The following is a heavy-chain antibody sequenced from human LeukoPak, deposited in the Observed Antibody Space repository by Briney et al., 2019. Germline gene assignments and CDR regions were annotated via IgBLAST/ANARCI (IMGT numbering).Heavy chain of an antibody. CDR2: IYYSGNT. CDR3: ARRKSRWYFDL. V-gene: IGHV4-39*01. J-gene: IGHJ2*01. Sequence: PSETLSLTCTVSGGSITSSSYYWGWIRQPPGQGLEWVGSIYYSGNTYYNPSLKSRGTIYVDTHNNQFSLKLTSVTAADTAVYYCARRKSRWYFDLWGRGTLVTVSS. CDR1: GGSITSSSYY.